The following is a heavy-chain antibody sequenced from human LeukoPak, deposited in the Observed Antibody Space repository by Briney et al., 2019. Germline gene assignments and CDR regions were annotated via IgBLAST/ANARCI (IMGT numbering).Heavy chain of an antibody. Sequence: ASVKVSCKASGYTFTSYGISWVRQAPGQGLEWMGWISAYNGNTNYAQKLQGRVTMTRDTSISTAYMELSRLRSDDTAVYYCARDLYYYGSGSPTNWFDPWGQGTLVTVSS. CDR1: GYTFTSYG. D-gene: IGHD3-10*01. CDR2: ISAYNGNT. CDR3: ARDLYYYGSGSPTNWFDP. V-gene: IGHV1-18*01. J-gene: IGHJ5*02.